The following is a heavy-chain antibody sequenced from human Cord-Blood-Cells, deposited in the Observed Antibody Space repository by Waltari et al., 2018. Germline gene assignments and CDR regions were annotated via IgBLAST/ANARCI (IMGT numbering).Heavy chain of an antibody. J-gene: IGHJ5*02. CDR3: AKDPFSPPIAVAGINWFDP. CDR1: GFTFSSYA. V-gene: IGHV3-23*01. Sequence: EVQLLESGGGLVQRAGSLRLSCAASGFTFSSYAMSWVRQAPGKGLEWVSAISGSGGSTNYADAVKGRFTISRDNSKNTLYLQMNSLRAEDTAVYYCAKDPFSPPIAVAGINWFDPWGQGTLVTVSS. CDR2: ISGSGGST. D-gene: IGHD6-19*01.